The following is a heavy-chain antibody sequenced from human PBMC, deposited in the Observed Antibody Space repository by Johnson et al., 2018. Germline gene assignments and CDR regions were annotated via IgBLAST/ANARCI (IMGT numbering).Heavy chain of an antibody. CDR1: GYTYSDYV. V-gene: IGHV1-69*01. J-gene: IGHJ6*02. Sequence: QVQLVQSGAEVKKPGSSVKVSCKASGYTYSDYVISWVRQAPGQGLEWMGGIIPMFGTVNYAQKFRGRVTLTADESTGTAYMELSSLSYEDTAVYYCARGQTDPIVTVPAGLTMFGLDVWGQGTTVIVS. D-gene: IGHD2-2*01. CDR3: ARGQTDPIVTVPAGLTMFGLDV. CDR2: IIPMFGTV.